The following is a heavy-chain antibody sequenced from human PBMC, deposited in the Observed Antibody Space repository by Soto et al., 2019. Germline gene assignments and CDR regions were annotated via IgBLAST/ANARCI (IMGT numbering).Heavy chain of an antibody. Sequence: QVQLVQSGAEVKKPGASVKVSCKASGYTFTSYGISWVRQAPGQGLEWMGWISGYNGNTNYAQKLQGRVSMTTDTSTSTVDMELRSLRSDDTAVYYCASDLSVKDYFDYCGQGTLVTVSS. CDR1: GYTFTSYG. D-gene: IGHD6-19*01. CDR3: ASDLSVKDYFDY. J-gene: IGHJ4*02. CDR2: ISGYNGNT. V-gene: IGHV1-18*01.